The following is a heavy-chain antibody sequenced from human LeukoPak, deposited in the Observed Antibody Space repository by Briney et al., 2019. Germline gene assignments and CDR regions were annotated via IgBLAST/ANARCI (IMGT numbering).Heavy chain of an antibody. CDR1: GFIFSSYS. V-gene: IGHV3-21*01. J-gene: IGHJ4*02. D-gene: IGHD6-19*01. Sequence: GGSLRLSCAASGFIFSSYSMNWVRQAPGKGLEWVSSISSSSSYIYYADSVKGRFTISRDNAKNSLYLQMNSLRAEDTAVYYCASVYSSGWYYFDYWGQGTLVTVSS. CDR3: ASVYSSGWYYFDY. CDR2: ISSSSSYI.